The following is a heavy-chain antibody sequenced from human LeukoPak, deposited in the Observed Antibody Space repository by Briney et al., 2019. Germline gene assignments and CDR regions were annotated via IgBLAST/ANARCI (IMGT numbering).Heavy chain of an antibody. CDR2: LSAGGGGA. CDR3: AKDRPITIFGVVPPGADY. D-gene: IGHD3-3*01. Sequence: GGSLRLSCAVSGFTLSNYAMSWVRQAPGKGLQWVSALSAGGGGAFYADAVKGRFTISRDNSKNTLYLQMNSLRAEDTAVYYCAKDRPITIFGVVPPGADYWGQGTLVTVSS. V-gene: IGHV3-23*01. CDR1: GFTLSNYA. J-gene: IGHJ4*02.